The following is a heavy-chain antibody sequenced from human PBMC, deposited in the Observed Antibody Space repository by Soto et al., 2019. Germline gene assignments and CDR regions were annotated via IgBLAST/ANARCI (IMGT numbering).Heavy chain of an antibody. V-gene: IGHV4-30-4*01. Sequence: SETLSLTCTFSDVSISSGDYYWSWIRQPPGKGLEWIGYIYYSGSTYYNPSLKSRVTISVDTSKNQFSLKLSSVTAADTAVYYCARKYAFWSGRAYGFDPWGQGTLLTVSS. CDR2: IYYSGST. CDR1: DVSISSGDYY. J-gene: IGHJ5*02. CDR3: ARKYAFWSGRAYGFDP. D-gene: IGHD3-3*01.